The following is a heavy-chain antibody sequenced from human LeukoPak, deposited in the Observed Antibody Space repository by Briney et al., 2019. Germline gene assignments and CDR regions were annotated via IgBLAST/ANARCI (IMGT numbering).Heavy chain of an antibody. CDR3: ARERVAGKIDY. J-gene: IGHJ4*02. CDR2: ISGSGGST. V-gene: IGHV3-21*01. Sequence: GGTLRLSCAASGSTFSISGMNWVRQAPEKGLEWVSGISGSGGSTYYADSVKGRFTISRDNAKNSLYLQMNSLRAEDTAVYYCARERVAGKIDYWGQGTLVTVSS. D-gene: IGHD6-19*01. CDR1: GSTFSISG.